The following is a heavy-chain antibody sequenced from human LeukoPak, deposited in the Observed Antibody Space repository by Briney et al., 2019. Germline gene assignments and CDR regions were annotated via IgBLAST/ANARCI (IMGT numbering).Heavy chain of an antibody. CDR2: ISYDGSNK. J-gene: IGHJ6*03. CDR3: AKATDYYGSGSNYYYYYYMDV. D-gene: IGHD3-10*01. Sequence: GGSLRLSCAASGFTFSSYAMHWVRQAPGKGLEWVAVISYDGSNKYYADSVKGRFTISRDNSKNTLYLQMNSLRAEDTAVYYCAKATDYYGSGSNYYYYYYMDVWGKGTTVTVSS. CDR1: GFTFSSYA. V-gene: IGHV3-30*04.